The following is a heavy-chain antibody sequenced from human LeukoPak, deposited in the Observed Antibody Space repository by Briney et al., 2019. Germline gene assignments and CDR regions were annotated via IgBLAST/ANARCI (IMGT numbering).Heavy chain of an antibody. D-gene: IGHD3-9*01. Sequence: GGSLRLSCAASGFTFSDYYMSWIRQAPGKGLEWVSYISSSGSTIYYADSVKGRFTISRDNAKNSLYLQTNSLRAEDTAVYYCAREASNDYEIFYYYYYMDVWGKGTTVTVSS. CDR3: AREASNDYEIFYYYYYMDV. V-gene: IGHV3-11*01. J-gene: IGHJ6*03. CDR1: GFTFSDYY. CDR2: ISSSGSTI.